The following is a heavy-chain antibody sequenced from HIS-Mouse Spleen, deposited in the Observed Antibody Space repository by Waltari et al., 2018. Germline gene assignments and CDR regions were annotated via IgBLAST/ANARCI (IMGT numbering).Heavy chain of an antibody. V-gene: IGHV1-2*07. D-gene: IGHD2-2*01. J-gene: IGHJ4*02. CDR1: GYTFTGYY. CDR3: ARCSPVVPAASSLDY. Sequence: QVQRVQSGAEVKKQGASVKASCKASGYTFTGYYMPWVRRAPGQGLEWVGWINPNSGGTNYAHKFQGRVTMTRDTSISTAYMELSRLRSEDTAVYYCARCSPVVPAASSLDYWGQGTLVTVSS. CDR2: INPNSGGT.